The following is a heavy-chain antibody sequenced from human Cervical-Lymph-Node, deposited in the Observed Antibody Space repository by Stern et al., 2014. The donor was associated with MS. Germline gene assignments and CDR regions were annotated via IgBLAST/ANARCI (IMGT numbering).Heavy chain of an antibody. V-gene: IGHV3-21*01. CDR3: TRDANYY. CDR1: GFAFSDYA. D-gene: IGHD5-24*01. Sequence: VQLGESGGGLVKPGGSLRLSCAASGFAFSDYAMNWVRQAPGKGLEWVSSISSSSSYIYYADSLKGRFTISRDNAKNSLFLQMNSLRAEDTAVYYCTRDANYYWGQGTLVAVSS. J-gene: IGHJ4*02. CDR2: ISSSSSYI.